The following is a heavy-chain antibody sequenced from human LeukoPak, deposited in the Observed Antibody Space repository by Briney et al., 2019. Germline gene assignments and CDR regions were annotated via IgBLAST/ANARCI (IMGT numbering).Heavy chain of an antibody. V-gene: IGHV3-53*01. D-gene: IGHD6-13*01. Sequence: GGSLRLSCAASGFTVSSNYMSWVRQAPGKGLEWVSVIYSGGTTYSADSVKGRFTISRDNSKNTLYLQMNSLRAEDTAVYYCARTGSSWPRYAFDIWGQGTMVTVSS. CDR3: ARTGSSWPRYAFDI. J-gene: IGHJ3*02. CDR1: GFTVSSNY. CDR2: IYSGGTT.